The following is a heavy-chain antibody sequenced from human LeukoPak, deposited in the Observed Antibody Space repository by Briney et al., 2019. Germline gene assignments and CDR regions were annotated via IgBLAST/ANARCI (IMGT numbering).Heavy chain of an antibody. J-gene: IGHJ4*02. D-gene: IGHD3-10*01. Sequence: ASVKVSCKASGYTFTSYDINWVRQATGQGLEWMGWMNPNSGNTGYAQKFQGRVTITRNTSISTAYMELSSLRSEDTAVYYCATGVRYYGSGSYYASDYWGQGTLVTVSS. CDR1: GYTFTSYD. CDR2: MNPNSGNT. V-gene: IGHV1-8*03. CDR3: ATGVRYYGSGSYYASDY.